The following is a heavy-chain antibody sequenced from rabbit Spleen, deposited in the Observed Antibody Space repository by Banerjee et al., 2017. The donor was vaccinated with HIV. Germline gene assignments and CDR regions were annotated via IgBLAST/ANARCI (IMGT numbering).Heavy chain of an antibody. D-gene: IGHD1-1*01. J-gene: IGHJ6*01. Sequence: QEQLEESGGDLVKPEGSLTLTCKASGVSLNDKDVMCWVRQAPGKGLEWIACIYITGGSTYYASWAKGRFTISETSSTTVTLQMTSLTAADTATYFCARDVDTIYFRFSLWGPGTLVTVS. CDR2: IYITGGST. V-gene: IGHV1S45*01. CDR1: GVSLNDKDV. CDR3: ARDVDTIYFRFSL.